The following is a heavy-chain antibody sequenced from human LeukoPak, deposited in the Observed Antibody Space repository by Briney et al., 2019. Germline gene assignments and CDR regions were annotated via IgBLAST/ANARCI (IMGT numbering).Heavy chain of an antibody. CDR2: INSDGSTT. Sequence: GSLRLSCVASGFTFSSYWMHWVRQAPGEGLVWVSRINSDGSTTTYADSGKGRFTISRDNAKNTLYLQMNSLRVEDTAVYYCARSTTHPYYNYMDVWGKGTTVTLSS. CDR3: ARSTTHPYYNYMDV. CDR1: GFTFSSYW. J-gene: IGHJ6*03. V-gene: IGHV3-74*01. D-gene: IGHD4-17*01.